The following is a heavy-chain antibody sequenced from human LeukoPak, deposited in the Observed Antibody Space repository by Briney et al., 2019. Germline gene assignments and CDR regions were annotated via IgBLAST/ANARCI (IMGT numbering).Heavy chain of an antibody. CDR1: GGSISSGGYS. D-gene: IGHD5-24*01. V-gene: IGHV4-30-2*01. CDR2: IYHSGST. CDR3: ARGDEMATMGFDY. Sequence: SETLSLTCAVSGGSISSGGYSWSWIRQPPGKGLEWIGYIYHSGSTYYNPSLKSRVTISVDRSKNQFSLKLSSVTAADTAVYYCARGDEMATMGFDYWGQGTLVTASS. J-gene: IGHJ4*02.